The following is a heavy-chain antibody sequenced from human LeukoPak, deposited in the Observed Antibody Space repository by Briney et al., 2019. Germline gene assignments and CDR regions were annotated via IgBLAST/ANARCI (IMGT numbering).Heavy chain of an antibody. CDR2: IRYDGSNK. J-gene: IGHJ4*02. D-gene: IGHD3-3*01. V-gene: IGHV3-30*02. CDR1: GFTFSSYG. CDR3: AGGGYYDFWSGYYPVLDY. Sequence: GGSLRLSCAASGFTFSSYGMHWVRQAPGKGLEWVAFIRYDGSNKYYADSVKGRFTISRDNSKNTLYLQMNSLRPEDTAVYYCAGGGYYDFWSGYYPVLDYWGQGTLVTVSS.